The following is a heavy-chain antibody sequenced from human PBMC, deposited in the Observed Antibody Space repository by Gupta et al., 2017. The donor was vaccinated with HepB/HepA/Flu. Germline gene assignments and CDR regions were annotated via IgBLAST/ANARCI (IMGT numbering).Heavy chain of an antibody. CDR2: ISSSSSYI. CDR1: GFTFSTYR. J-gene: IGHJ4*02. CDR3: VRSLNSGSYVGGY. Sequence: EVQLVESGGGLVKPGGSLRLSCAASGFTFSTYRMNWVRQAPGKGLEWVSSISSSSSYIYYADSVKGRFTISRDNAKNSLYLQMNSLRAEDTAVYYCVRSLNSGSYVGGYWGQGTLVTVSS. V-gene: IGHV3-21*06. D-gene: IGHD1-26*01.